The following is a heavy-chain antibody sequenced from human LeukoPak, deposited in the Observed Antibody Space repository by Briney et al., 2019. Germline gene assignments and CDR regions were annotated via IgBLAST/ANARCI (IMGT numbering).Heavy chain of an antibody. CDR2: ISAYNGNT. CDR1: GYTFTSYG. J-gene: IGHJ6*02. V-gene: IGHV1-18*01. CDR3: ARDHNQWLVRYYYYGRDV. D-gene: IGHD6-19*01. Sequence: ASVKVSCKASGYTFTSYGISWVRQAPGQGLEWMGWISAYNGNTNYAQKLQGRVTMTTDTSTSTAYMELRSLRSDDTAVYYCARDHNQWLVRYYYYGRDVWGQGTTVTVSS.